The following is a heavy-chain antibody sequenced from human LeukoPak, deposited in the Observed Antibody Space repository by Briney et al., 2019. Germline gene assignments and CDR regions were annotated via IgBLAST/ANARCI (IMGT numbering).Heavy chain of an antibody. Sequence: PSETLSLTCAVYGGSFSGYYWSWIRQPPGKGLEWIGEINHSGSTNYNPSLKSRVTISVDTSKNQFSLKLSSVTAADTAVYYCATGGLDYYDSSGPNFDYWGQGTLVTVSS. CDR3: ATGGLDYYDSSGPNFDY. D-gene: IGHD3-22*01. CDR2: INHSGST. CDR1: GGSFSGYY. V-gene: IGHV4-34*01. J-gene: IGHJ4*02.